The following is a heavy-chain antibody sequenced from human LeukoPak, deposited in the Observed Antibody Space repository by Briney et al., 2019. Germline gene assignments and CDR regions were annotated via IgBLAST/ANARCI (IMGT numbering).Heavy chain of an antibody. CDR2: INPSGGST. CDR3: ARGVSIAAAGGWFDP. CDR1: GYTFTSYY. J-gene: IGHJ5*02. D-gene: IGHD6-13*01. Sequence: ASVKVSCKVSGYTFTSYYMHWVRQAPGQGLEWMGIINPSGGSTSYAQKFQGRVTMTRDTSTSTVYMELSSLRSEDTAVYYCARGVSIAAAGGWFDPWGQGTLVTVSS. V-gene: IGHV1-46*01.